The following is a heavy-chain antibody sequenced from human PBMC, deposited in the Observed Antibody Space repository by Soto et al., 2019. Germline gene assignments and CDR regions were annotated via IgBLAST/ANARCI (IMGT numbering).Heavy chain of an antibody. CDR3: ARLPSSEMATILHFDY. CDR2: IYPGDSDT. CDR1: GYSFTSYW. D-gene: IGHD5-12*01. J-gene: IGHJ4*02. V-gene: IGHV5-51*01. Sequence: GESLKISCKGSGYSFTSYWICWVRQSAGKGLEWMGIIYPGDSDTRYSPSFQGQVTISADKSISTAYLQWSSLKASDTAMYYCARLPSSEMATILHFDYWGQGTLVTVS.